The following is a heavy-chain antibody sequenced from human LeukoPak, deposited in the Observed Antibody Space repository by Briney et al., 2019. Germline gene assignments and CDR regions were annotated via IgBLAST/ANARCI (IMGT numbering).Heavy chain of an antibody. CDR2: IYSGGST. CDR3: AREGGSSWSDWHY. Sequence: GSLRLSCAASGFTVSSNYMSWVRQAPGKGLEWVSVIYSGGSTYYADSVKGRFTISRDNSKNTLYLQMNSLRAEDTAVYYCAREGGSSWSDWHYWGQGTLVTVSS. CDR1: GFTVSSNY. V-gene: IGHV3-53*01. D-gene: IGHD6-13*01. J-gene: IGHJ4*02.